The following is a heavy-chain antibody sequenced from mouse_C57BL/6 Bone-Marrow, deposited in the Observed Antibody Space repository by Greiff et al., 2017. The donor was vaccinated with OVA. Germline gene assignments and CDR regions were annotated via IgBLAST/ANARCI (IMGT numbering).Heavy chain of an antibody. J-gene: IGHJ1*03. CDR1: GYTFTDYY. CDR2: INPNNGGT. V-gene: IGHV1-26*01. D-gene: IGHD2-2*01. CDR3: AREGNGYYWYFDV. Sequence: EVQLQQSGPELVKPGASVKISCKASGYTFTDYYMNWVKQSHGKSLEWIGDINPNNGGTSYNQKFKGKATLTVDKSSSTAYMELRSLTSEDSAVYDCAREGNGYYWYFDVWGTGTTVTVSS.